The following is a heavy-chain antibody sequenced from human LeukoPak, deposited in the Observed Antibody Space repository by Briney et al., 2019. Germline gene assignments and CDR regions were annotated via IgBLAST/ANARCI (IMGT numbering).Heavy chain of an antibody. CDR3: VSDADGSPDY. Sequence: PGGSLRLSCAASGFSLSDHYMDWVRQAPGKGPEWIGLIRNKPQSYTTEYAPSVRGRFTMSRDDSKYSVYLQMNSLKTEDTAMYYCVSDADGSPDYWGQGTLVTVSS. CDR1: GFSLSDHY. CDR2: IRNKPQSYTT. J-gene: IGHJ4*02. V-gene: IGHV3-72*01. D-gene: IGHD1-26*01.